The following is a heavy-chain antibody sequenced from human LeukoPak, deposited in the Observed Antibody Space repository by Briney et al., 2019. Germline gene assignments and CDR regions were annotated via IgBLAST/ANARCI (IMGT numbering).Heavy chain of an antibody. V-gene: IGHV1-18*01. Sequence: GASVKVSCKASGYTFTSYGISWVRQAPGQGLEWMGWISAYNGNTNYAQKLQGRVTMTTDTSTSTAYMELRSLRSDDTAVYYCAREVRGAGWMVVAAAPGYFDYWGQGTLVTVSS. CDR1: GYTFTSYG. CDR2: ISAYNGNT. J-gene: IGHJ4*02. CDR3: AREVRGAGWMVVAAAPGYFDY. D-gene: IGHD2-15*01.